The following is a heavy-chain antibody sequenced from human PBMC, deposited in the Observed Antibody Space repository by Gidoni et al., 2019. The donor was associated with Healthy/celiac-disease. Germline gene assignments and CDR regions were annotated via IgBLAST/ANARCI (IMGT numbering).Heavy chain of an antibody. CDR3: ARPVILTDPTYTDGFDY. V-gene: IGHV4-39*01. J-gene: IGHJ4*02. D-gene: IGHD3-9*01. Sequence: QLQLQDSGPGLVKPSATLSLTCTVSGGSISSSSYYWGWIRQPPGKGREWIGSIDYSGSTYYNPSLKSRVTISVETSKKQFSLKLSSVTAADTAVYYWARPVILTDPTYTDGFDYWGQGTLVTVSS. CDR1: GGSISSSSYY. CDR2: IDYSGST.